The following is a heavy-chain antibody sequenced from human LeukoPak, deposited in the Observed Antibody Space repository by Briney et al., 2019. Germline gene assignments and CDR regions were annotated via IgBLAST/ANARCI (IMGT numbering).Heavy chain of an antibody. V-gene: IGHV4-4*02. CDR1: GGSISSNMW. D-gene: IGHD1-26*01. CDR3: ARDSSIVGTTGAFDI. J-gene: IGHJ3*02. Sequence: PSETLSLTCSVSGGSISSNMWWSWVRQTPGKGLEWIGEIYHSGSTNYNPSLKSRVTISLDKSKNQFSLKLSSVTAADMAVYYCARDSSIVGTTGAFDIWGQGTMVIVSS. CDR2: IYHSGST.